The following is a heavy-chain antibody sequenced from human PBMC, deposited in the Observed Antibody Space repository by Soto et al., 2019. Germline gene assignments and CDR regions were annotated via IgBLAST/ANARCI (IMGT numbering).Heavy chain of an antibody. CDR1: GFAFRTLA. D-gene: IGHD6-19*01. J-gene: IGHJ4*02. Sequence: EVQLLESGGALVQPGGSLRLSCTASGFAFRTLAMSWVRQAPGKGLEWVSAISGSGANTYYADSVKGRLTISRDNSKNTVYLQMNSLRAEDTALYYCSKGIAESGTLTRDYWGQGTLVTVSS. CDR3: SKGIAESGTLTRDY. V-gene: IGHV3-23*01. CDR2: ISGSGANT.